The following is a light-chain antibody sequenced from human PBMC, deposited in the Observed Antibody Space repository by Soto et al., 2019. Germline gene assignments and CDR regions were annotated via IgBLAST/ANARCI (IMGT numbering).Light chain of an antibody. CDR1: QSVRSSY. Sequence: EIVLTQSPGTLSLSPGDRATLSCRASQSVRSSYLAWYQQRPGQAPRLLIFGASSRATGIPDRFSGSGSGTDFTLTISRLKPEDFALYYCQQYGTSPWTFGQGTKVEIK. J-gene: IGKJ1*01. V-gene: IGKV3-20*01. CDR3: QQYGTSPWT. CDR2: GAS.